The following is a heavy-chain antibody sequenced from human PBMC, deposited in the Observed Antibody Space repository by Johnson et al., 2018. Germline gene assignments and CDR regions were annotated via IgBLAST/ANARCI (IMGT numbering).Heavy chain of an antibody. J-gene: IGHJ6*02. Sequence: QVQLQESGGGVVQPGRSLRLSCAASGFTFSSYGMHWVRQAPGKGLEWVAVVSYDGSNKYYADSVKGRFTISRDNSKNTLYLQMNSLRAEDTAVYYCAKFRDSVYYYYSMDVWGQGTTVTVSS. CDR2: VSYDGSNK. V-gene: IGHV3-30*18. D-gene: IGHD2-15*01. CDR3: AKFRDSVYYYYSMDV. CDR1: GFTFSSYG.